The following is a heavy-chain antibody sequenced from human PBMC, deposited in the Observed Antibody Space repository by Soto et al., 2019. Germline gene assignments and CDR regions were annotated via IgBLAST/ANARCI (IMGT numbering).Heavy chain of an antibody. CDR3: AREERRLGGMDV. Sequence: QLQLQESDSGLVKPSQTLSLTCAVSGVSVSDSGYSWNWIRRPPGKALEYIGNIYDSGSPFYSPSLNSRVTISIDRSKNQFSLKLSSVTAADTAVYYCAREERRLGGMDVWGQGTTVTVSS. V-gene: IGHV4-30-2*01. CDR2: IYDSGSP. CDR1: GVSVSDSGYS. J-gene: IGHJ6*02.